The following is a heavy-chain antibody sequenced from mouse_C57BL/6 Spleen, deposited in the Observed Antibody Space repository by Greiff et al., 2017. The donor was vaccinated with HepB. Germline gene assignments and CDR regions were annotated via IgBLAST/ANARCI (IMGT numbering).Heavy chain of an antibody. CDR2: IDPSDSET. CDR3: ARDYYGSSPYYFDY. CDR1: GYPFTSYW. J-gene: IGHJ2*01. D-gene: IGHD1-1*01. V-gene: IGHV1-52*01. Sequence: QVQLQQSGAELVRPGSSVKLSCKASGYPFTSYWMHWVRRRPIQGLEWIGNIDPSDSETHYNQKFKDKATLTVDKSSSTAYMQLSSLTSEDSAVYYCARDYYGSSPYYFDYWGQGTTLTVSS.